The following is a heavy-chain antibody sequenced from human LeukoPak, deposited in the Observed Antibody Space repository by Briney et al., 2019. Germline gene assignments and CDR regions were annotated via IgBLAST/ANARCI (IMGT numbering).Heavy chain of an antibody. J-gene: IGHJ4*02. Sequence: GASLKISCKGSGSSFSHYWIGWVRPMPGQGLEWMGLILPDGSETRYSPSFQGQVTISADKSISTAYLQWSSLKASDTAMYYCARSVNYFDFWGQGTLVTVSS. V-gene: IGHV5-51*01. CDR1: GSSFSHYW. D-gene: IGHD4-17*01. CDR3: ARSVNYFDF. CDR2: ILPDGSET.